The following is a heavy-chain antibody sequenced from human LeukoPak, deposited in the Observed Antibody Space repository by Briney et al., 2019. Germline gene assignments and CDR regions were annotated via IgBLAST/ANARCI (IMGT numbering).Heavy chain of an antibody. D-gene: IGHD3-22*01. V-gene: IGHV3-11*04. Sequence: SGGSLRLSCAASGFTFSDYYMSWIRQAPGKGLEWVSYISSSGSTIYYADSVKGRFTISRDNAKNSLYLQMNSLRAEDTAVYYCAKRRYDSSGHFDSWGQGTLVTVSS. CDR1: GFTFSDYY. J-gene: IGHJ4*02. CDR2: ISSSGSTI. CDR3: AKRRYDSSGHFDS.